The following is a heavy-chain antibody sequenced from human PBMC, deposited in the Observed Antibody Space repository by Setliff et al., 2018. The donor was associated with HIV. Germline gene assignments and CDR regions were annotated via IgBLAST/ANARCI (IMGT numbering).Heavy chain of an antibody. V-gene: IGHV3-23*01. CDR1: GFTFSNYA. D-gene: IGHD3-22*01. J-gene: IGHJ4*02. CDR2: ITQTGDNT. CDR3: AKGEYYYDSSGYYLDY. Sequence: GGSLRLSCVASGFTFSNYAMNWVRQAPGKGLEWVSGITQTGDNTYYADSVKGRFVISRDNSKNTLYLQVSSLRADDSATYYCAKGEYYYDSSGYYLDYWGQGTLVTVSS.